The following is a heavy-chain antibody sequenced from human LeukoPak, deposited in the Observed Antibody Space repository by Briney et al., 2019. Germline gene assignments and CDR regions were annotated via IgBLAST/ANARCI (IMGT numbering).Heavy chain of an antibody. CDR1: GFTFSSYA. J-gene: IGHJ4*02. V-gene: IGHV3-23*01. CDR3: AKGTEGYCSGTICYPFDY. Sequence: GGSLRLSCEASGFTFSSYAMNWVRQVPGKGLEWVSSITGSGSDTYFVDSVKGRFTVSRDNSKNTLYLQLNSLRAEDTAVYYCAKGTEGYCSGTICYPFDYWGRGTLVTVSS. CDR2: ITGSGSDT. D-gene: IGHD2-15*01.